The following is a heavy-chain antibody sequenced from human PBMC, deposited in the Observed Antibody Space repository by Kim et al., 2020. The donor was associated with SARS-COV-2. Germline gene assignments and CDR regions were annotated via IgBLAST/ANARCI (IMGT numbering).Heavy chain of an antibody. V-gene: IGHV4-30-2*04. Sequence: PSLKSRVTIAVDTSKNQFSLKLSAVTAADTAVYYCARDLRSSSPRGGFDYWGQGTLVTVSS. CDR3: ARDLRSSSPRGGFDY. J-gene: IGHJ4*02. D-gene: IGHD6-6*01.